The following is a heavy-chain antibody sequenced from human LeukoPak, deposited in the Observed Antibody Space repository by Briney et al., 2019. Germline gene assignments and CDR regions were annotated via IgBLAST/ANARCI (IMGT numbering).Heavy chain of an antibody. Sequence: GGSLRLSCAASGFTFSGYAMHWVRQAPGKGLEWVAVISYDGSNKYYADSVKGRFTISRDNSKNTLYLQMNSLRAEDTAVYYCARDFNSDYFDYWGQGTLVTVSS. CDR3: ARDFNSDYFDY. CDR1: GFTFSGYA. CDR2: ISYDGSNK. D-gene: IGHD4-23*01. V-gene: IGHV3-30*04. J-gene: IGHJ4*02.